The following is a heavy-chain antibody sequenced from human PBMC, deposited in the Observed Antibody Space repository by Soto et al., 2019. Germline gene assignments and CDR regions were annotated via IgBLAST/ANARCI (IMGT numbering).Heavy chain of an antibody. CDR2: ISSSSSYI. V-gene: IGHV3-21*01. CDR1: GFTFSSYS. Sequence: GGSLSLSCAASGFTFSSYSMNWVRQAPGKGLEWVSSISSSSSYIYYADSVKGRFTISRDNAKNSLYLQMNSLRAEDTAVYYCARTPLEKYYYYYGMDVWGQGTTVTVSS. D-gene: IGHD3-3*02. CDR3: ARTPLEKYYYYYGMDV. J-gene: IGHJ6*02.